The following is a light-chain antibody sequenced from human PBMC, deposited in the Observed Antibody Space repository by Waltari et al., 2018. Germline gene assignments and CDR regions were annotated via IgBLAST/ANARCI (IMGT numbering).Light chain of an antibody. CDR3: NSYTVSGTYV. CDR1: NNDLRIYNY. CDR2: DVD. J-gene: IGLJ1*01. V-gene: IGLV2-14*01. Sequence: QSALTQPASVSGSPGQSITIPCTGTNNDLRIYNYVSWYQQHPGRAPKLIIYDVDNRPSGVSYRFSASKSGNTASLTISGLQAEDEADYYYNSYTVSGTYVFGTGTRVTVL.